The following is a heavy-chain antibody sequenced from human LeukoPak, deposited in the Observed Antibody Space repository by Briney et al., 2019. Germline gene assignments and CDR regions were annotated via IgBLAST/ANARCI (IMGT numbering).Heavy chain of an antibody. CDR2: IIPIFGTA. CDR1: GGTFSSYA. CDR3: AGGGIVVSKPLGYFDY. J-gene: IGHJ4*02. V-gene: IGHV1-69*13. Sequence: GASVKVSCKASGGTFSSYAISWVRQAPGQGLEWMGGIIPIFGTANYAQKFQGRVTITADESTSTAYTELSSLRSEDTAVYYCAGGGIVVSKPLGYFDYWGQGTLVTVSS. D-gene: IGHD2-15*01.